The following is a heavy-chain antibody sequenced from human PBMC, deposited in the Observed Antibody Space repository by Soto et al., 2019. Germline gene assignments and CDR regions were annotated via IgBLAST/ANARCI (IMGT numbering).Heavy chain of an antibody. CDR1: GGSISSSSYS. Sequence: SETLSLTCTVSGGSISSSSYSWGWSRQHPGKGLEWIGSIYYSGSTYYNPSLKSRVTISVDTSKNQFSLKLSSVTAADTAVYYCARHRSYVVRGPLGRRFAPRGQRTLVTVSS. D-gene: IGHD3-10*01. CDR3: ARHRSYVVRGPLGRRFAP. CDR2: IYYSGST. V-gene: IGHV4-39*01. J-gene: IGHJ5*02.